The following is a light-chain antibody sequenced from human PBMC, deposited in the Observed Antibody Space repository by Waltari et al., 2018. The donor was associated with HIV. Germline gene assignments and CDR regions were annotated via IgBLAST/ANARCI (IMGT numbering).Light chain of an antibody. CDR2: EVT. CDR3: SSYAGSTVI. V-gene: IGLV2-8*01. J-gene: IGLJ2*01. Sequence: QSALTQPPSASGSPGQSFTISCTGTSTDVGAYNYVSWYQQHSGEAPKLIIYEVTKRPSGFPDRFSGSKSGNTASLTVSGLQAEDEADFYCSSYAGSTVIFGGGTKLTVL. CDR1: STDVGAYNY.